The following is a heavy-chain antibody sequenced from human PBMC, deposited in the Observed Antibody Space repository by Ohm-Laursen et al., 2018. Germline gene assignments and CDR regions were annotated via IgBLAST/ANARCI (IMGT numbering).Heavy chain of an antibody. D-gene: IGHD1-20*01. CDR1: GYYLNNYG. J-gene: IGHJ4*02. Sequence: SVKVSCKTSGYYLNNYGISWVRQAPGQGLEWMGWISAYNGNTDYAQKFQGRVTMTTDTPTNTAYMELRSLRSDDTAVYYCAGDNWKDGTYFDYWGQGTLVTVSS. CDR3: AGDNWKDGTYFDY. CDR2: ISAYNGNT. V-gene: IGHV1-18*01.